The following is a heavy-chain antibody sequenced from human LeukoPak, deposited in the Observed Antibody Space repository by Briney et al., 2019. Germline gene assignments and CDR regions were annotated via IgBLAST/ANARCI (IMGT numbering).Heavy chain of an antibody. Sequence: SESLSLTCNVYGGSVSSGCYYWSWLRQPRGRGLEWFGYTYYSGSTNYNPSLKSRVTISVDTSKNQFSLKLSSVTAADTAVYYCARDGHSSGLDAFDIWGQGTMVTVSS. V-gene: IGHV4-61*01. CDR1: GGSVSSGCYY. CDR3: ARDGHSSGLDAFDI. J-gene: IGHJ3*02. D-gene: IGHD6-19*01. CDR2: TYYSGST.